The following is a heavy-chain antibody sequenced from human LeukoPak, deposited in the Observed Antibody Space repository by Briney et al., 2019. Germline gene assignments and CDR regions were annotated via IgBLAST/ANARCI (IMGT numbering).Heavy chain of an antibody. CDR3: ARGARGLNWFGY. D-gene: IGHD3-16*01. Sequence: SQTLSLTCAISGDSFSSNTVAWNWIRQSPSRGLEWLGRTYYRSKWYSDHAIFVKSRITINPDTSKNQISLQLNSVTPEDTAVYYCARGARGLNWFGYWGQGTLVTVSS. CDR1: GDSFSSNTVA. CDR2: TYYRSKWYS. J-gene: IGHJ5*01. V-gene: IGHV6-1*01.